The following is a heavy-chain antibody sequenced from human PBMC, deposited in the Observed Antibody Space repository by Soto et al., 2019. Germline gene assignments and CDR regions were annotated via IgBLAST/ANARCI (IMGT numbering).Heavy chain of an antibody. J-gene: IGHJ4*02. CDR1: GFTFSSYW. Sequence: GGSLRLSCAASGFTFSSYWMHWVRQAPGKGLVWVSRINSDGSSTSYADSVKGRFTISRDNAKNTLYLQMNSLRAEDTAVYYCARDGGIQLWLGLTKTFDYWGQGTLVTVSS. V-gene: IGHV3-74*01. CDR3: ARDGGIQLWLGLTKTFDY. D-gene: IGHD5-18*01. CDR2: INSDGSST.